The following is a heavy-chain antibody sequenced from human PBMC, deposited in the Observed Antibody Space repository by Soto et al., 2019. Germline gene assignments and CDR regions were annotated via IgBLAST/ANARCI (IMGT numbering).Heavy chain of an antibody. CDR3: ATDEYSGSEIDFYFYAMDV. V-gene: IGHV4-31*03. D-gene: IGHD3-10*01. CDR2: IYYNGST. CDR1: GASISIGGYF. Sequence: QVQLQESGPGLVKPSQTLSLTCTVSGASISIGGYFWSWIRQHPGKGLEWIGHIYYNGSTYYNPSLKSRLIISVDTSKNEFSLRLTSVTSADMAVYICATDEYSGSEIDFYFYAMDVWGQGTTVTVSS. J-gene: IGHJ6*02.